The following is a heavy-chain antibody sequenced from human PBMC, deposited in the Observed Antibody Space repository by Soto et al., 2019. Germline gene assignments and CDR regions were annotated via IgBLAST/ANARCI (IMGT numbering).Heavy chain of an antibody. Sequence: GGSLRLSCAASGFTFSSYGMHWVRQAPDKGLEWVAVISYDGTEKYHADSVKGRFTISRDNSKNTLYLQVNSLRAEDTAVYYCARNTETGTTVPFDYWGQGTXVTVSS. CDR1: GFTFSSYG. CDR2: ISYDGTEK. CDR3: ARNTETGTTVPFDY. D-gene: IGHD1-1*01. V-gene: IGHV3-30*03. J-gene: IGHJ4*02.